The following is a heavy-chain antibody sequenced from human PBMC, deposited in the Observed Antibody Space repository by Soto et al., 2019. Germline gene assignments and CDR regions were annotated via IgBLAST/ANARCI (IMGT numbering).Heavy chain of an antibody. V-gene: IGHV3-30-3*01. CDR1: GFTFSSYA. Sequence: GGSLRLSCAASGFTFSSYAMHWVRQAPGKGLEWVAVISYDGSNKYYADSVKGRFTISRDNSKNTLYLQMNSLRAEDTAVYYCARDPFYSSGWPPPNWFDTWGQGTLVTVSS. J-gene: IGHJ5*02. CDR3: ARDPFYSSGWPPPNWFDT. CDR2: ISYDGSNK. D-gene: IGHD6-19*01.